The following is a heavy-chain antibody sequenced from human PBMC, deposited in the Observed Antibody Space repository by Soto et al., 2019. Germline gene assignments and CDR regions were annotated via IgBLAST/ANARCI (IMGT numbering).Heavy chain of an antibody. D-gene: IGHD2-15*01. CDR2: INHSGST. CDR3: ARVADCSGGSCYFSVDY. CDR1: GGSFSGYY. J-gene: IGHJ4*02. V-gene: IGHV4-34*01. Sequence: SETLSLTCAVYGGSFSGYYWSWIRQHSGKGLEWIGEINHSGSTNYNPSLKSRVTISVDTSKNQFSLKLSSVTAADTAVYYCARVADCSGGSCYFSVDYWGQGTLVT.